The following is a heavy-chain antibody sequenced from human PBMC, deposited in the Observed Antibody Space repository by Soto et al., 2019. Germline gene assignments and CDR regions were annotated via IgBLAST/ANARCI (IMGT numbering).Heavy chain of an antibody. CDR3: AREEISSSWYFASRPANYGLDV. J-gene: IGHJ6*02. Sequence: ASVKVSCKASGYTFTGYYMHWVRQAPGQGLEWMGWINPNSGGTNYAQKFQGWVTMTRDTSISTAYMELSRLRSDDTAVYYCAREEISSSWYFASRPANYGLDVWGQGTTVTVSS. D-gene: IGHD6-13*01. V-gene: IGHV1-2*04. CDR2: INPNSGGT. CDR1: GYTFTGYY.